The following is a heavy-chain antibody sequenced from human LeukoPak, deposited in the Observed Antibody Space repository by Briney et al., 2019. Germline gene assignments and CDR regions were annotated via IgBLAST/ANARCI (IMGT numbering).Heavy chain of an antibody. CDR1: GFTFSSYS. CDR3: AREHHNGNY. D-gene: IGHD1-1*01. J-gene: IGHJ4*02. CDR2: ISTSSNYI. V-gene: IGHV3-21*06. Sequence: GGSLRLSCVASGFTFSSYSMSWVRQAPGKGLEWVSSISTSSNYIYYTDSVKGRFTISRDNAKNSLYLQMNSLRAEDTAVYYCAREHHNGNYWGQGTLVTVSS.